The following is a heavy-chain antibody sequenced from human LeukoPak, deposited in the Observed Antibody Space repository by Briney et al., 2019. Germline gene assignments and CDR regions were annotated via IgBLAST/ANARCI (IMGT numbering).Heavy chain of an antibody. D-gene: IGHD2-21*01. J-gene: IGHJ4*02. CDR1: GFTFDDNG. CDR3: ARDRRGYSVFDY. Sequence: GGSLRLSCAASGFTFDDNGMSWVRHAPGKGLEWVSSIDWNGGSTGYADSVKGRFTISRDNAKSSLYLQMNSLRAEDTALYYCARDRRGYSVFDYWGQGTLVTVSS. V-gene: IGHV3-20*04. CDR2: IDWNGGST.